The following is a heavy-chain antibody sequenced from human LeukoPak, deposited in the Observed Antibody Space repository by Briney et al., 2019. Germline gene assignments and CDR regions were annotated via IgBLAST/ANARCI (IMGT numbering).Heavy chain of an antibody. Sequence: SQTLSLTCTVSGGSISSGDYYWSWIRQPPGKGLEWIEYIYYSGSTYYNPSLKSRVTISVDTSKNQFSLKLSSVTAADTAVYYCARVLYPSKITGTTVDYWGQGTLVTVSS. CDR3: ARVLYPSKITGTTVDY. D-gene: IGHD1-7*01. CDR2: IYYSGST. J-gene: IGHJ4*02. V-gene: IGHV4-30-4*01. CDR1: GGSISSGDYY.